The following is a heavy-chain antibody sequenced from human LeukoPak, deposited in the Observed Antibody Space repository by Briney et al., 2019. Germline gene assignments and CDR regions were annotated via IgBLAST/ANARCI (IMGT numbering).Heavy chain of an antibody. J-gene: IGHJ4*02. CDR3: ARRRIAVAATDY. CDR1: GGSIHSY. CDR2: IYTSGST. Sequence: SETLSLTCTVSGGSIHSYWSWIRQPAGKGLEWIGRIYTSGSTNYNPSLKSRVTISVDTSKNQFSLKLSSVTAADTAVYYCARRRIAVAATDYWGQGTLVTVSS. D-gene: IGHD6-19*01. V-gene: IGHV4-4*07.